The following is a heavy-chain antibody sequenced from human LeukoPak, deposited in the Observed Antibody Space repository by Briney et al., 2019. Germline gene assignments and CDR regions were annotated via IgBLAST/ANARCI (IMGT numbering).Heavy chain of an antibody. CDR3: ARSPVRYGSGTYSDY. D-gene: IGHD3-10*01. V-gene: IGHV1-18*01. CDR1: GYTFTSYG. J-gene: IGHJ4*02. Sequence: ASVNVSCKASGYTFTSYGISWVRQAPGQGLEWMGWTSAYNGNANYAQKLQGRVTMTTDTSTSTAYMDLRSLRSDDTAVYYCARSPVRYGSGTYSDYWGQGTLVTVSS. CDR2: TSAYNGNA.